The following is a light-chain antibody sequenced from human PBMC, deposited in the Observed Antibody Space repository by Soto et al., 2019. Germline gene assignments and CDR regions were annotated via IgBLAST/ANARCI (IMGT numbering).Light chain of an antibody. CDR1: SSDIGGYNY. Sequence: QSVLTQPASVSGSPGQSITISCTGTSSDIGGYNYVSWYQQHLGKAPKVMIYDVNNRPSGVSHRFSGSKSGNTASLTISGLQAEDGADYYCSSYTSHNTYVFGTGTKVTVL. CDR3: SSYTSHNTYV. CDR2: DVN. V-gene: IGLV2-14*03. J-gene: IGLJ1*01.